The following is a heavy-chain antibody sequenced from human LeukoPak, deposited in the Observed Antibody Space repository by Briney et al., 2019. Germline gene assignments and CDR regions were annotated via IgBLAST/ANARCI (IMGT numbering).Heavy chain of an antibody. CDR3: ARDYYYGSGSSGPPLYYFDY. CDR2: ISSSGSTI. Sequence: PGGSLRLSCAASGFTVSSNYMSWVRQAPGKGLEWVSYISSSGSTIYYADSVKGRFTISRDNAKNSLYLQMNSLRAEDTAVYYCARDYYYGSGSSGPPLYYFDYWGQGTLVTVSS. V-gene: IGHV3-11*04. J-gene: IGHJ4*02. D-gene: IGHD3-10*01. CDR1: GFTVSSNY.